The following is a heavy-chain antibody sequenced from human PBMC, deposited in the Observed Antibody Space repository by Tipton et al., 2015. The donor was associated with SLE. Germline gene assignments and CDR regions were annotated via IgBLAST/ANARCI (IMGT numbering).Heavy chain of an antibody. Sequence: TLSLTCTVSGGSISTYYWSWIRQPPGKGLEWIGYIYYSGSTNYNPSLQSRVTLSVDMSKNQFSLRLSSVTAADTGVYYCVKSVVVVSPRDYYYYMDVWGKGTTVTVSS. CDR3: VKSVVVVSPRDYYYYMDV. D-gene: IGHD2-15*01. J-gene: IGHJ6*03. CDR1: GGSISTYY. CDR2: IYYSGST. V-gene: IGHV4-59*08.